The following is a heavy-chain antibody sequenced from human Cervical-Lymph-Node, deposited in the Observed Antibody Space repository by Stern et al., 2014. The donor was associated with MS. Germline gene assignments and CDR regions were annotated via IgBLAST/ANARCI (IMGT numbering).Heavy chain of an antibody. D-gene: IGHD2-21*01. CDR2: ISYDGGND. J-gene: IGHJ4*02. V-gene: IGHV3-30-3*01. CDR3: TASASCGGDCYSGAFDY. CDR1: EFTFNEHS. Sequence: VQLEESGGGVVQPGRSLRLSCAASEFTFNEHSMHWVRQTPGKGLEWVAIISYDGGNDYYADSVKGRFPISRDNSKNTLYLQMNTLRAEDTAVYYCTASASCGGDCYSGAFDYWGQGTLVTVSS.